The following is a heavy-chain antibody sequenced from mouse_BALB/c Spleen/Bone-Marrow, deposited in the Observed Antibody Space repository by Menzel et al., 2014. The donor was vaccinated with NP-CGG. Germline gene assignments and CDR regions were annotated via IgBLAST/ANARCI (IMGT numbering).Heavy chain of an antibody. V-gene: IGHV1-53*01. CDR3: ARGDGYHDY. D-gene: IGHD2-3*01. J-gene: IGHJ2*01. CDR2: INPSNGGT. CDR1: GYTFTSYY. Sequence: VQLQQSGAELVKPGASVKLSCKASGYTFTSYYMYWVKQRPGQGLEWIGEINPSNGGTNFNEKFKSRATLTVDNSSSTAYMELRSLTSEDSAVYYCARGDGYHDYWGQGTTLTVSS.